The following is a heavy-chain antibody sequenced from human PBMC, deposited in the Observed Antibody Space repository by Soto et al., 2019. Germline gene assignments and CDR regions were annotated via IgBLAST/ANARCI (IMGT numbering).Heavy chain of an antibody. CDR3: ARVLIALARRWYFDL. CDR1: GGSVSSGSYS. V-gene: IGHV4-61*01. D-gene: IGHD3-16*01. CDR2: IYYSGST. J-gene: IGHJ2*01. Sequence: QVQLQESGPGLVKPSETLSLTCTVSGGSVSSGSYSWGWIRQPPGKGLEWIGYIYYSGSTNYNPSLRGRVAISVDTSKNQFSLTLSAVTAADTGVYYCARVLIALARRWYFDLWGRGTLVTVSS.